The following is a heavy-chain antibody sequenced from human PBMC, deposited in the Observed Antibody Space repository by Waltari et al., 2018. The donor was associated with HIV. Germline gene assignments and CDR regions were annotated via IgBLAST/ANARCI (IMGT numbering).Heavy chain of an antibody. D-gene: IGHD3-10*01. CDR2: IKTKGDGGAT. V-gene: IGHV3-15*01. CDR3: TSEEDYGSGSHFDY. J-gene: IGHJ4*02. Sequence: EVQLVESGGDLLKPGGCLRLSCAASGFTLNSVWMTWVRQAPGKGLEWVGRIKTKGDGGATDYAAAVKGRFTISRDDSKNTVYLQMNSLKIEGTAVYYCTSEEDYGSGSHFDYWGQGTLVTVSS. CDR1: GFTLNSVW.